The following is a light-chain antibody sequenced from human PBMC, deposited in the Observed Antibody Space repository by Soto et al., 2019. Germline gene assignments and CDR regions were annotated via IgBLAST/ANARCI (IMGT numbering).Light chain of an antibody. V-gene: IGLV2-8*01. Sequence: QSALTQPPSASGSPGQSVSISCTGTSSDVGGYNFVSWYQQHPGKAPQLMIYEVTKRPSGVPDRFSGSKSGNTASLTVSGLEAEDEADYSCTSYAGSNIPVVFGGGTKLTVL. CDR3: TSYAGSNIPVV. CDR2: EVT. J-gene: IGLJ2*01. CDR1: SSDVGGYNF.